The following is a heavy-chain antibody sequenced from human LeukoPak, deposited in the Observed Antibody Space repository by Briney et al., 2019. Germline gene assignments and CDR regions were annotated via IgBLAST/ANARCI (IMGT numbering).Heavy chain of an antibody. Sequence: GGSLRLSCAASGFTFSSYAMSWVRQAPGKGLEWVSAISGSGGSTYYADSVKGRFTISRDNSKNTLYLQMNSLRAEDTAVYYCAKVNEVVAATGGVAFDIWGQGTMVTVSS. D-gene: IGHD2-15*01. CDR1: GFTFSSYA. CDR3: AKVNEVVAATGGVAFDI. J-gene: IGHJ3*02. V-gene: IGHV3-23*01. CDR2: ISGSGGST.